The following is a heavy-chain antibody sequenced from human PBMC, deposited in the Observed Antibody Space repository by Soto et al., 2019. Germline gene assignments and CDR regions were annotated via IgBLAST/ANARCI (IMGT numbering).Heavy chain of an antibody. D-gene: IGHD3-10*01. CDR3: ARLPRTTTSGSGTDF. V-gene: IGHV4-39*01. CDR1: GGSISGDY. J-gene: IGHJ4*02. CDR2: IYYSGRT. Sequence: QLQLQESGPGLVKPSETLSLTCTVSGGSISGDYWGWIRQPPGKGLEWIATIYYSGRTFYNPSLESRVTIYVDTSSGQFSLKLTSVTAADTAVYYCARLPRTTTSGSGTDFWGQGTLVTVSS.